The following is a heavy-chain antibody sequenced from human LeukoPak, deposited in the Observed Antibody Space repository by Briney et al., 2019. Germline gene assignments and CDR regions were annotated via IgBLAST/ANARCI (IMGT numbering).Heavy chain of an antibody. V-gene: IGHV3-11*05. CDR2: VMSGRGST. CDR3: ARERRGNYYAFES. J-gene: IGHJ4*02. CDR1: GFSVSDYS. Sequence: PGGSLRLSCAASGFSVSDYSISWIRQSPGKGPEWISYVMSGRGSTNYADSVKGRFTISRDNAKNSVALQLGGLRADDTAVYFCARERRGNYYAFESWGQGTLVTVSS. D-gene: IGHD3-22*01.